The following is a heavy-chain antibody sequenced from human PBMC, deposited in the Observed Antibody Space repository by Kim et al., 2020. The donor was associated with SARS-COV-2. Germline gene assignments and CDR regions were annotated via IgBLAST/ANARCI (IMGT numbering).Heavy chain of an antibody. J-gene: IGHJ4*02. D-gene: IGHD4-17*01. CDR1: GFTFSSYG. CDR2: IWYDGSNK. CDR3: AKDNYGDYRGDFDY. Sequence: GGSLRLSCAASGFTFSSYGMHWVRQAPGKGLEWVAVIWYDGSNKYYADSVKGRFTISRDNSKNTLYLQMNSLRAEDTAVYYCAKDNYGDYRGDFDYWGQGTLVTVSS. V-gene: IGHV3-33*06.